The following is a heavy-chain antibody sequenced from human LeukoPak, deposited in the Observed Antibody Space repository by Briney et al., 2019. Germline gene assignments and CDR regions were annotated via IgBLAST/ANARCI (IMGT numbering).Heavy chain of an antibody. CDR3: AKDRLRATLTSFDY. V-gene: IGHV3-21*04. CDR2: ISSRSGYI. Sequence: PGGSLRLSCAASGFTFSSYSMNWVRQAPGKGLEWVSSISSRSGYIYYADSVKGRFTISRDNAKNSLYLQMNSLRAEDTAVYYCAKDRLRATLTSFDYWGQGTLVTVSS. CDR1: GFTFSSYS. D-gene: IGHD4-17*01. J-gene: IGHJ4*02.